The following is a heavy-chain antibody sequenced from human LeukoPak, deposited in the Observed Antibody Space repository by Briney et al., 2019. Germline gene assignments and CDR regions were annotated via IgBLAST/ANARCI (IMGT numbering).Heavy chain of an antibody. CDR2: IYTGDTDT. Sequence: GESLKISCKRSGYSFTSYWIGWVRQLPGKGLEWMGVIYTGDTDTRYSPSLQGQVNISADKSISNAYLQLSSLKDSDTAMYSCARGREVRGVILPNWFDPWGQGTLVTVSS. J-gene: IGHJ5*02. CDR3: ARGREVRGVILPNWFDP. CDR1: GYSFTSYW. V-gene: IGHV5-51*01. D-gene: IGHD3-10*01.